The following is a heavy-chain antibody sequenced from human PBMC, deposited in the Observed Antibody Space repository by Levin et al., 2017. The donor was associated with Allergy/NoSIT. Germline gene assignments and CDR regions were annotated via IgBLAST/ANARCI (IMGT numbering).Heavy chain of an antibody. J-gene: IGHJ6*02. CDR3: ARGDVYSSGWYGDYYYAMDV. V-gene: IGHV1-18*01. CDR1: GYTFTSYG. D-gene: IGHD6-19*01. CDR2: ISAYNANT. Sequence: ASVKVSCKASGYTFTSYGISWVRQAPGHGLEWMGWISAYNANTNYAQKLQGRVTMTTDTPTSTAYMELRSLRSDDTAVYYCARGDVYSSGWYGDYYYAMDVWGQGTMVTVS.